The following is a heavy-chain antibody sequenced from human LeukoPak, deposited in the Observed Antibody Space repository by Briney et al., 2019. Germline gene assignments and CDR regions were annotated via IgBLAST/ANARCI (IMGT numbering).Heavy chain of an antibody. Sequence: GGSLRLSCAASGFTFSSYAMSWVRQAPGKGLEWVSSISSSSSYIYYADSVKGRFTISRDNAKNSLYLQMNSLRAEDTAVYYCAYYYDSSGFLADYWGQGTLVTVSS. V-gene: IGHV3-21*01. CDR2: ISSSSSYI. CDR3: AYYYDSSGFLADY. J-gene: IGHJ4*02. D-gene: IGHD3-22*01. CDR1: GFTFSSYA.